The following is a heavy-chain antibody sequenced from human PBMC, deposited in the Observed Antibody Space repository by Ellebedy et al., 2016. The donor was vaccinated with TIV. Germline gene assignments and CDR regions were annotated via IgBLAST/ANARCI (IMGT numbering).Heavy chain of an antibody. J-gene: IGHJ2*01. CDR3: ARGRGTMFGVVTHYWYFDL. D-gene: IGHD3-3*01. CDR1: GFTFSSYS. CDR2: IDTSSSTI. V-gene: IGHV3-48*02. Sequence: GGSLRLSYAASGFTFSSYSMNWVRQAPGKGLEWVSYIDTSSSTIYYADSVKGRFTISRDNAKNSLYLQMNSLRDEDTAVYYCARGRGTMFGVVTHYWYFDLWGRGTLVTVSS.